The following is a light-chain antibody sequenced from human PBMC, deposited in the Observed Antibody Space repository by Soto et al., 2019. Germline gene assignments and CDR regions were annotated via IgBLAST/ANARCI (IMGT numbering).Light chain of an antibody. V-gene: IGKV3-11*01. CDR1: QSVSSY. CDR3: QQRSNWPRT. Sequence: EIVVTQSPATLSLSPGERAALSCRASQSVSSYLAWYQQKPGQAPRLLIYDASNRATGIRARFSGSGSGTDFTLTISSLEPEDFAVYYCQQRSNWPRTFGQGTKVEIK. J-gene: IGKJ1*01. CDR2: DAS.